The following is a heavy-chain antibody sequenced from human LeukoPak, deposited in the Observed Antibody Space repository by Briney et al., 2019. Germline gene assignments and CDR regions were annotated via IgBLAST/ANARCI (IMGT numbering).Heavy chain of an antibody. Sequence: GGSLRLSCAASGFTFSSYAMHWVRQAPGKGLEGVAVISYDGSNKYYADYVKGRFTISRDNSKNTLYLQMNSVRAEDTAVYCCARESLPWLVLSVPDYWGQGTLVTVSS. J-gene: IGHJ4*02. CDR1: GFTFSSYA. CDR3: ARESLPWLVLSVPDY. CDR2: ISYDGSNK. D-gene: IGHD6-19*01. V-gene: IGHV3-30*04.